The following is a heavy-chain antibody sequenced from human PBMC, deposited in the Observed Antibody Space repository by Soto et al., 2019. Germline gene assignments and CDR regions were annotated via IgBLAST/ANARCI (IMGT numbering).Heavy chain of an antibody. Sequence: SGPTLLNPTQTRTLTCTFSGFSLSTSGMCVSWIRQPPGKALEWLALIDWDDDKYYSTSLKTRLTISKDTSKNQVVLTMTNMDPVDTATYYCARSSYYDSSGYYYFDYWGQGTLVTVSS. CDR1: GFSLSTSGMC. V-gene: IGHV2-70*01. CDR2: IDWDDDK. D-gene: IGHD3-22*01. CDR3: ARSSYYDSSGYYYFDY. J-gene: IGHJ4*02.